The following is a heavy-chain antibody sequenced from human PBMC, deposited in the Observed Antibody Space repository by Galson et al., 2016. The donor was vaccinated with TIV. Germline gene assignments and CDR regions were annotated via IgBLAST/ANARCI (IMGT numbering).Heavy chain of an antibody. CDR1: GFSFSRNA. J-gene: IGHJ4*02. Sequence: SLRLSCAASGFSFSRNAMHWVRQAPGRGLEWVALISYDGTNKYYADSVKGRLSISRDNSRNTLYRQMSSLRREDTAVYYCARRFDYWGQGILVTVSS. V-gene: IGHV3-30-3*01. CDR2: ISYDGTNK. CDR3: ARRFDY.